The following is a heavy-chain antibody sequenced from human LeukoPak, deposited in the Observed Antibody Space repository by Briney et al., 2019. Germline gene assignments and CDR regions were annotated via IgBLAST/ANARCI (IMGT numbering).Heavy chain of an antibody. D-gene: IGHD6-19*01. J-gene: IGHJ4*02. CDR2: FYSGGDS. V-gene: IGHV3-53*01. CDR1: GFTVNFNH. CDR3: ARGLYSSGWGPADY. Sequence: GGSLRLSCAASGFTVNFNHMSWVRQAPGKGLEWVSIFYSGGDSNYADSVKGRFTVSRDKSKNTLFLQMNSLRAEDTAVYYCARGLYSSGWGPADYWGQGTLVTVSS.